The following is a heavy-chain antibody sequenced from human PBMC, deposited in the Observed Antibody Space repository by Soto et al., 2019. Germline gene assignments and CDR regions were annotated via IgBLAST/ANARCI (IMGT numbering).Heavy chain of an antibody. D-gene: IGHD3-3*01. J-gene: IGHJ3*02. CDR1: GYTFTSYY. V-gene: IGHV1-46*01. CDR2: INPSGGST. Sequence: GASVKVSCKASGYTFTSYYMHWVRQAPGQGLEWMGIINPSGGSTSYAQKFQGRVTMTEDTSTDTAYMELSSLRSEDTAVYYCATRAVDYDFWSGYYSTPFDIWGQGTMVTVSS. CDR3: ATRAVDYDFWSGYYSTPFDI.